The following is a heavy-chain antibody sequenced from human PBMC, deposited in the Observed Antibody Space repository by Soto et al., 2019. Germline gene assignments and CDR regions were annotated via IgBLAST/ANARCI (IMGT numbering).Heavy chain of an antibody. V-gene: IGHV1-2*02. CDR2: INPKGGGT. D-gene: IGHD3-10*01. Sequence: VASVKVSCKASGYTFTAYYIHWVRQAPGQGLEWMGWINPKGGGTKYAQKFEGRVTMTRDTSINTAYMELTRLTSDDTAVYYCARAVHTMIQGVRFRVDQWGQGTLVTVSS. J-gene: IGHJ4*02. CDR1: GYTFTAYY. CDR3: ARAVHTMIQGVRFRVDQ.